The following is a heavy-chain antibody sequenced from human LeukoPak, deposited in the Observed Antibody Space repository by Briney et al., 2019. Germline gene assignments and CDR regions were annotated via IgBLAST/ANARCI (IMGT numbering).Heavy chain of an antibody. V-gene: IGHV3-64*01. D-gene: IGHD6-13*01. J-gene: IGHJ4*02. CDR2: ISSNGGST. CDR3: ARAAGSSWYYFDY. Sequence: GGSLRLSCAASGFTFSGYAMHWVRQAPGKGLEYVSAISSNGGSTYYANSVKGRFTISRDNSKNTLYLQMGSLRAEDMAVYYCARAAGSSWYYFDYWGQGTLVTVSS. CDR1: GFTFSGYA.